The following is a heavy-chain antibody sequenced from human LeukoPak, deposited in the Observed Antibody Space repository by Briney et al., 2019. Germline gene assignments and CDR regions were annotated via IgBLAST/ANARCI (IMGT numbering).Heavy chain of an antibody. CDR1: GYTFTGYY. CDR2: INPNSGGT. Sequence: ASVKVSRKASGYTFTGYYMHWVRQAPGQGLEWMGWINPNSGGTNYAQKFQGRVTMTRDTSISTAYMELSRLRSDDTAVYYCARAYFWSGYNWFDPWGQGTLVTVSS. CDR3: ARAYFWSGYNWFDP. D-gene: IGHD3-3*01. V-gene: IGHV1-2*02. J-gene: IGHJ5*02.